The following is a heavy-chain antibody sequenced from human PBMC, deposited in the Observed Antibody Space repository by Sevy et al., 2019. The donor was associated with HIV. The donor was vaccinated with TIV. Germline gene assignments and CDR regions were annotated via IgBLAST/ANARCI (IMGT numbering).Heavy chain of an antibody. D-gene: IGHD2-15*01. V-gene: IGHV1-18*01. CDR3: ARAYCSGGRCYSLAF. CDR2: ISPHNVDT. Sequence: VSVKVSCKVSGYTFTTYRITWVRQAPGQGLESMGWISPHNVDTYYAQKFQGRVTLITDTSTTTANMELRSLRSDDTAIYYCARAYCSGGRCYSLAFWGQGTLVTVSS. J-gene: IGHJ4*02. CDR1: GYTFTTYR.